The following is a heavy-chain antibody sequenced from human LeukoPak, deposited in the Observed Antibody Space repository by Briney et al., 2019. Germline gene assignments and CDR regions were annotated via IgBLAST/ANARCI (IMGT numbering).Heavy chain of an antibody. D-gene: IGHD4-17*01. CDR3: AKDQAVRGDSYYFDY. V-gene: IGHV3-23*01. J-gene: IGHJ4*02. CDR2: ISGSGGST. CDR1: GFTFSSYA. Sequence: GGSLRLSCAASGFTFSSYAMSWVRQAPGKGLEWVSAISGSGGSTYYADSVKGRFTISRDNSKNTLYLQMNSLRAEDTAVYYCAKDQAVRGDSYYFDYWGQGTLVTVSS.